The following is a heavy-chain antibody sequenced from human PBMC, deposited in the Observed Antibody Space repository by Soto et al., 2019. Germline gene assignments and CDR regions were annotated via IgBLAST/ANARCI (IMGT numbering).Heavy chain of an antibody. V-gene: IGHV4-59*01. CDR1: GDSINAYY. CDR2: IYYSGIT. J-gene: IGHJ5*02. CDR3: ARGNWFDP. Sequence: SETLSLTCTFSGDSINAYYWSWIRQPPGKGLEWIGQIYYSGITNYNPSLESRVTISVDTSKNQFALKLTSVTAADTALYYCARGNWFDPWGRGTLVTVSS.